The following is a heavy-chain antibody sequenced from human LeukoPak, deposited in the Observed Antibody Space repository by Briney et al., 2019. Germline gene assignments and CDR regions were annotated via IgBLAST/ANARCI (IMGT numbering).Heavy chain of an antibody. J-gene: IGHJ4*02. V-gene: IGHV4-39*02. Sequence: SETLSLTCSVSGVSISSSPYHCGWIRPPPGKGLEWIGSIYYSGSSYSNPSLQSRVTMSIDTAKNQFSLKLSSVTAADTAVYYCAREIDYDSTAYVYWGRGTLVTVSS. D-gene: IGHD3-22*01. CDR2: IYYSGSS. CDR1: GVSISSSPYH. CDR3: AREIDYDSTAYVY.